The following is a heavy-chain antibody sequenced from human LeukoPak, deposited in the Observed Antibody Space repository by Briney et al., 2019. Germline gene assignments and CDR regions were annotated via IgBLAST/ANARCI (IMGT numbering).Heavy chain of an antibody. J-gene: IGHJ4*02. D-gene: IGHD3-22*01. CDR3: AKDSVVMNFFES. CDR2: ISSDGSNT. CDR1: GFTFSRHV. V-gene: IGHV3-30*18. Sequence: GRSLRLSCAPSGFTFSRHVMHWVRQSPGKGLEWVAVISSDGSNTDYADSVKGRFTISRDNSKNTLYLELHRLRAEDTAVYYCAKDSVVMNFFESWGQGTLVTVSS.